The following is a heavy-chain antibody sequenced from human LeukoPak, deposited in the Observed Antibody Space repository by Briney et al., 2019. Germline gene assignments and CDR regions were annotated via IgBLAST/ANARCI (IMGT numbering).Heavy chain of an antibody. CDR1: GFTFSSYS. V-gene: IGHV3-21*01. CDR2: ISSSSSYI. Sequence: GGSLRLSCAASGFTFSSYSMNWVRQAPGKGLEWVSSISSSSSYIYYADSVKGRFTISRDNAKNSLYLQMNSLRAEDTAVYYCARDRERWLHEFDYWGQGTLVTVSS. CDR3: ARDRERWLHEFDY. J-gene: IGHJ4*02. D-gene: IGHD5-24*01.